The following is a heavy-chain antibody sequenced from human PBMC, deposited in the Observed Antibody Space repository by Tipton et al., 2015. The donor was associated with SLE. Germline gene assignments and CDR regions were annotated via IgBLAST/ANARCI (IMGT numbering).Heavy chain of an antibody. D-gene: IGHD4-17*01. Sequence: TLSLTCIVSGASISGYFWSWIRQPPGKELEWIGYIHYTGSSHYSPSLESRVSISLDTSKNQFSLKVTSVTAADTAVYYCARDRDGDYGDVFDIWGQGALVTVSS. V-gene: IGHV4-59*01. J-gene: IGHJ3*02. CDR1: GASISGYF. CDR2: IHYTGSS. CDR3: ARDRDGDYGDVFDI.